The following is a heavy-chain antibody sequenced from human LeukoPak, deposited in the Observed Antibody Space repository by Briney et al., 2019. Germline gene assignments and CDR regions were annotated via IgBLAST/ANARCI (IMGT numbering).Heavy chain of an antibody. D-gene: IGHD3-16*02. CDR3: AREGRLGELSLQFDY. CDR2: IIPIFGTA. V-gene: IGHV1-69*05. J-gene: IGHJ4*02. CDR1: GGTFSSYA. Sequence: GASVKVSCKASGGTFSSYAISWVRQAPGQGLEWMGGIIPIFGTANYAQKFQGRVTITTDESTSTAYMGLSSLRSEDTAVYYCAREGRLGELSLQFDYWGQGTLVTVSS.